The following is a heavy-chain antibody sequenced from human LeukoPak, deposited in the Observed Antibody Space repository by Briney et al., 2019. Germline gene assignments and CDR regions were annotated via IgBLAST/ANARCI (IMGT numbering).Heavy chain of an antibody. D-gene: IGHD3-22*01. CDR2: ISGSGGST. Sequence: GGSLRLSCAASGFTFSSYAMSWVRQAPGKGLEWVSAISGSGGSTYYADSVKGRFTISRDNSKNTLYLQMNSLRAEDTAVYYCARLYYYDSSGYYQPTWGQGTLVTVSS. V-gene: IGHV3-23*01. J-gene: IGHJ5*02. CDR3: ARLYYYDSSGYYQPT. CDR1: GFTFSSYA.